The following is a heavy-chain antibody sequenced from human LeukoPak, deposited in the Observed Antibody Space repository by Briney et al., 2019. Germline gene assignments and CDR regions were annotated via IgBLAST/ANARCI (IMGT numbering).Heavy chain of an antibody. V-gene: IGHV3-30*18. CDR1: GFTFSSYG. Sequence: GGSLRLSCAASGFTFSSYGMHWVRQAPGKGLEWVAVISYDGSNTYYADSVKGRFTISRDNSKNTLYLQMNSLRAEDTALYYCAKDPFSCRSSGCHGIDYWGQGTLATVSS. J-gene: IGHJ4*02. CDR3: AKDPFSCRSSGCHGIDY. D-gene: IGHD3-22*01. CDR2: ISYDGSNT.